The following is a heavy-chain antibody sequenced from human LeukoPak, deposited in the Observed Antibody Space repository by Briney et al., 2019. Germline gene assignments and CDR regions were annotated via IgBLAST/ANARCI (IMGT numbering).Heavy chain of an antibody. CDR1: GFTFTNYP. CDR3: AKSLDY. V-gene: IGHV3-7*01. Sequence: GGSLRLSCAASGFTFTNYPMTWVRQAPGKGLEWVANIKEDGSQTYYVDSAKGRFTISRDNAKNSLYLQMDSLRVEDTAIYYCAKSLDYWGRGTLVTVSS. J-gene: IGHJ4*02. CDR2: IKEDGSQT.